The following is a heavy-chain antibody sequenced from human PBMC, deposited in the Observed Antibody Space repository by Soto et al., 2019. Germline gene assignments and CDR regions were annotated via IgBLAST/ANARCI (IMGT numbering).Heavy chain of an antibody. J-gene: IGHJ6*02. CDR1: GYTFTTYG. CDR3: TRAGSSAYYYYGMDA. CDR2: INTHNGNT. D-gene: IGHD3-16*01. V-gene: IGHV1-18*01. Sequence: QVQLEQSAPEVKKPGASVKVSCKASGYTFTTYGISWVRQAPGQGLEWLGWINTHNGNTNYTQNLQGRVIMTADTSTNAVDIELRSMTSDDKAIYYCTRAGSSAYYYYGMDAWGQGTTVTVSS.